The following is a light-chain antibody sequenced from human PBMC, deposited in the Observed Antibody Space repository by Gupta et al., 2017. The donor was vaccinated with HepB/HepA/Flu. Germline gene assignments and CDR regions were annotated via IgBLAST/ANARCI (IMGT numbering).Light chain of an antibody. CDR2: EVN. Sequence: SALPQPPSASGSPGQSVTISCTGTSSDVGAYNYVTWYQQHPGKAPKLMIYEVNKRPSGVPDRFSGSKSGNTASLTVSGLQAEDEADYYCSSDAGSNNLVFGGGTKLTVL. V-gene: IGLV2-8*01. CDR3: SSDAGSNNLV. J-gene: IGLJ2*01. CDR1: SSDVGAYNY.